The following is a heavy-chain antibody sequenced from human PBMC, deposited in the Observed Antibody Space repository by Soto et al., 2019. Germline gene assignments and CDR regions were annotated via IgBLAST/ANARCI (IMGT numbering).Heavy chain of an antibody. CDR1: GDSVSSNSAA. CDR3: AREYSSSLNNAFDI. CDR2: TYYRSKWYN. V-gene: IGHV6-1*01. D-gene: IGHD6-13*01. Sequence: SQTLSLTCAISGDSVSSNSAAWNWLRQSPSRGLEWLGRTYYRSKWYNDYAVSVKSRITINPETSKNQFSLQLNSVTPEDTAAYYCAREYSSSLNNAFDIWGQGTMVTVSS. J-gene: IGHJ3*02.